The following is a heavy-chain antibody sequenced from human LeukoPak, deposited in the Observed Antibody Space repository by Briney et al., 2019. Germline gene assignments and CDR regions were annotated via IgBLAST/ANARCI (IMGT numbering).Heavy chain of an antibody. Sequence: SETLSPTCAVYGGSFSGYYWSWIRQPPGKGLEWIGEVNHSGSTNYNPSLKSRVTISVDTSKNQFSLKLSSVTAADTAVYYCARGRYYYDSSGYYPHYYFDYWGQGTLVTVSS. D-gene: IGHD3-22*01. V-gene: IGHV4-34*01. CDR1: GGSFSGYY. CDR3: ARGRYYYDSSGYYPHYYFDY. J-gene: IGHJ4*02. CDR2: VNHSGST.